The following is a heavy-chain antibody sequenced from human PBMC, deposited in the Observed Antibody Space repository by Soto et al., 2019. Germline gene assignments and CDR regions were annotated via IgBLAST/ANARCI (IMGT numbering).Heavy chain of an antibody. J-gene: IGHJ4*02. CDR2: IYYSGST. Sequence: SETLSLTCTVSGGSVSSGSYYWRWIRQPPGKGLEWIVYIYYSGSTNYNPSRKSRVTISVDTYKNQFSLKLSSVTAADTAVYYGARYSGSYGKYYFDYWGQGTLVTVSS. CDR3: ARYSGSYGKYYFDY. V-gene: IGHV4-61*01. D-gene: IGHD1-26*01. CDR1: GGSVSSGSYY.